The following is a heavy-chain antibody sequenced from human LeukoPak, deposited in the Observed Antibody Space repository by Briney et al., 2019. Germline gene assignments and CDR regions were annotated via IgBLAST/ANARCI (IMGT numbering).Heavy chain of an antibody. Sequence: GGSLRLSCAASGFTFSSYAMSWVRQAPGKGLEWVAAISGSGGSTYYADSVKGRFTISRDNSKNTLYLHMNSLRAEDTAVYYCAKDGGDYDGVVVAATNYNWFDPWGQGTLVTVSS. J-gene: IGHJ5*02. D-gene: IGHD2-15*01. V-gene: IGHV3-23*01. CDR3: AKDGGDYDGVVVAATNYNWFDP. CDR2: ISGSGGST. CDR1: GFTFSSYA.